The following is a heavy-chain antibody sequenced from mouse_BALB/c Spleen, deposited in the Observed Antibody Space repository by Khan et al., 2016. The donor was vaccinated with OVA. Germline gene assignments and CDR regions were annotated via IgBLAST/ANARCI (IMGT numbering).Heavy chain of an antibody. CDR1: GYSITSDYA. CDR2: ISYSGNI. J-gene: IGHJ2*01. D-gene: IGHD1-1*02. CDR3: ARSYGGDFDY. Sequence: VQLKESGPGLVKPSQSLSLTCTVTGYSITSDYAWNWIRQFPGNKLEWMGYISYSGNINYNPSLKSRISITRDTSTNQFFQQLNSVTTEDTATYYCARSYGGDFDYWGQGTTLTVSS. V-gene: IGHV3-2*02.